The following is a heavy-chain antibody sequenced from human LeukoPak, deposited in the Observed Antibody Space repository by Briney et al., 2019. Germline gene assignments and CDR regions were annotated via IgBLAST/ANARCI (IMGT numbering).Heavy chain of an antibody. J-gene: IGHJ5*02. V-gene: IGHV1-46*01. Sequence: ASVKVSCKASGCTFTSYYMHWVRQAPGQGLEWMGIINPSGGSTSYAQKFRGRVTMTRDMSTSTVYMELRSLRSEDTAVYYCARDEGEYYDSSRYIDPWGQGTLVTVSS. CDR3: ARDEGEYYDSSRYIDP. D-gene: IGHD3-22*01. CDR2: INPSGGST. CDR1: GCTFTSYY.